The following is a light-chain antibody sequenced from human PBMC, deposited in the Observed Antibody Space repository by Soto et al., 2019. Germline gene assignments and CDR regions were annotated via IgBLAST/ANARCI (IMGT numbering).Light chain of an antibody. V-gene: IGLV2-14*03. CDR3: SSCKSSSTLVV. CDR1: SSDVGGYNY. J-gene: IGLJ1*01. Sequence: QSVLTQPASVSGSPGQSITISCTGTSSDVGGYNYVSWYQHHPGKAPKLLIYDVSNRPSGVSNRFSGSKSGSTASLTISGRQAEDEADFYCSSCKSSSTLVVFGSGTKVTVL. CDR2: DVS.